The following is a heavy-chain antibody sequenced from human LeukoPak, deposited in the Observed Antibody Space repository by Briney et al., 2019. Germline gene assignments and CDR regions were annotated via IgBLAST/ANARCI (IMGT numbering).Heavy chain of an antibody. J-gene: IGHJ4*02. V-gene: IGHV3-30*18. CDR3: AKDLGVQWLVPYYFDY. Sequence: GGSLRLSCAASGFTFSSYAMSWVHQAPGKGLEWVAVIIYDGSNKYHADSVKGRFTISRDNSKNTLYLQMNSLRAEDTAVYYCAKDLGVQWLVPYYFDYWGQGTLVTVSS. CDR1: GFTFSSYA. CDR2: IIYDGSNK. D-gene: IGHD6-19*01.